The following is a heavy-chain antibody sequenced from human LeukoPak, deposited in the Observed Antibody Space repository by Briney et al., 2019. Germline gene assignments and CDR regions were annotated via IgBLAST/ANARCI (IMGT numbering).Heavy chain of an antibody. J-gene: IGHJ6*02. CDR1: GGSFSGYY. V-gene: IGHV4-34*01. CDR2: INHSGST. D-gene: IGHD3-22*01. CDR3: ASCFYDSSGYYYAGYYYYGMDV. Sequence: SETLSLTCAVYGGSFSGYYWSWIRQPPGKGLELIGEINHSGSTNYNPSLKSRVTISVDTSKNQFSLKLSSVTAADTPVYYCASCFYDSSGYYYAGYYYYGMDVWGQGTTVTVSS.